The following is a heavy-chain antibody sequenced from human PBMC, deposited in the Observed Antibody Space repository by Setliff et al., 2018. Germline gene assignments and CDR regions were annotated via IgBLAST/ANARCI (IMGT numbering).Heavy chain of an antibody. Sequence: ASVKVSCKASGYTFTRYGINWVRQAPGQGLEWVGWISAYNGDTNYAQKFQGRVTMTTDTSTSTAYMDLRSLTSDDTAFYYCVRSGKFGMRFWFDQWGLGTLVTVSS. CDR1: GYTFTRYG. CDR2: ISAYNGDT. J-gene: IGHJ5*02. CDR3: VRSGKFGMRFWFDQ. D-gene: IGHD1-26*01. V-gene: IGHV1-18*01.